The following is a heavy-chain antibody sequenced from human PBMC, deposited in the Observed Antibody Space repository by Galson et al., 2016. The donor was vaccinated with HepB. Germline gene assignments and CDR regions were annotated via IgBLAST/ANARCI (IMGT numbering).Heavy chain of an antibody. CDR3: AKRHEYCPPVGCSVDY. CDR1: GFLFRGYG. Sequence: SLRLSCAGSGFLFRGYGMHWVRQAPGKGLEWVAADSMDGRRKFYADSVKGRFTISRDNSNNTLFLQMSSPRVDDTAVYYCAKRHEYCPPVGCSVDYWGQGTLVSVSS. V-gene: IGHV3-30*18. CDR2: DSMDGRRK. J-gene: IGHJ4*02. D-gene: IGHD2/OR15-2a*01.